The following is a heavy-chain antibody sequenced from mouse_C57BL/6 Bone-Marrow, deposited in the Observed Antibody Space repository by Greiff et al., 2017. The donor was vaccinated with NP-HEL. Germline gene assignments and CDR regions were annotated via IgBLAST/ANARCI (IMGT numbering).Heavy chain of an antibody. CDR2: IDPEDGET. Sequence: VQLQQSGAELVKPGASVKLSCTASGFNIKDYYMHWVKQRTEQGLEWIGRIDPEDGETTYAPKFQGKATITADTSSNTAYLQLSSLTSEDTAVYYCARSPITTVVATEDHWGQGTSVTVSS. J-gene: IGHJ4*01. V-gene: IGHV14-2*01. D-gene: IGHD1-1*01. CDR1: GFNIKDYY. CDR3: ARSPITTVVATEDH.